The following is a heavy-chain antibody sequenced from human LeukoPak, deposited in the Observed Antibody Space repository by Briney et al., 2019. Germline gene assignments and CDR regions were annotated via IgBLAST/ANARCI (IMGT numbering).Heavy chain of an antibody. CDR3: ARGDDYAIGELIDY. Sequence: GGSLRLSCAASGFTFSSYSMNWVRQAPGKGLEWVSSISSSSSYIYYADSVKGRFTISRDNAKNSLYLQMNSLRAEDTAVYYCARGDDYAIGELIDYWDQGTLVTVSS. CDR2: ISSSSSYI. V-gene: IGHV3-21*01. D-gene: IGHD5-24*01. CDR1: GFTFSSYS. J-gene: IGHJ4*02.